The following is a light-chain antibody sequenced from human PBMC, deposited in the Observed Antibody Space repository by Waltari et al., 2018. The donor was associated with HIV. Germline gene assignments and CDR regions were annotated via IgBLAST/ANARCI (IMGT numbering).Light chain of an antibody. J-gene: IGLJ2*01. Sequence: QSALTQPRSVSGSPGQSVTISCRGRSTDIGYFNFVSLYQQHPGQVPKLVIFDVSKRPSGVPDCCSGSKSVNTASLTISGLQAEDEADYYCCSYAGTYTWVFGGGTRLTVL. V-gene: IGLV2-11*01. CDR2: DVS. CDR1: STDIGYFNF. CDR3: CSYAGTYTWV.